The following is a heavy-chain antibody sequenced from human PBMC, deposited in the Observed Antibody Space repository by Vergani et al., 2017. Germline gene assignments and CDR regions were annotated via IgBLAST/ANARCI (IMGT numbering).Heavy chain of an antibody. V-gene: IGHV5-51*03. CDR3: ASGGHGSENGGALQL. CDR1: ESSFISNE. CDR2: INPIDSKI. D-gene: IGHD3-10*01. J-gene: IGHJ3*01. Sequence: EVMLVQSGAEVKKPGESLKISCKYSESSFISNEIAWVRQMSGKGLQWMGNINPIDSKIAYSPSFQGQAIMSLDKSITTAYLQWRSLKASDTAIYFCASGGHGSENGGALQLLGQGTNITVSS.